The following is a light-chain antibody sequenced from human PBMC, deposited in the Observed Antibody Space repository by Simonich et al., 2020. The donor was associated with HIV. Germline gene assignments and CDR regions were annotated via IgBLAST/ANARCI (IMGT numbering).Light chain of an antibody. J-gene: IGKJ2*01. CDR1: QIVSSN. Sequence: EIVMTQSPATLSVSPVERVTLSCRASQIVSSNLAWSQQKPGQSPQFLIYGASPRATGTPARFRGSGSRTEFTLTISSVQSEDFVVYYCQQYNNWPLFFGQGTKLESK. CDR3: QQYNNWPLF. CDR2: GAS. V-gene: IGKV3-15*01.